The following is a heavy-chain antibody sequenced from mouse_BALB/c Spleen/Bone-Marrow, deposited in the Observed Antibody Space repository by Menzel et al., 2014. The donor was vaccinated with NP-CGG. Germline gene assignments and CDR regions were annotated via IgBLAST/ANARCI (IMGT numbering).Heavy chain of an antibody. D-gene: IGHD2-4*01. CDR3: ARVSSTMITTVFAY. Sequence: QVQLQQPGPGLVAPSQSLSITCTVSGFSLTSYGVHWVRQPPGKGLEWLGVIWAGGSTNYNSALMSRLSISKDNSKSQVFLKMNSLQTDDTAMYYCARVSSTMITTVFAYWGQGTLDTVSA. CDR2: IWAGGST. J-gene: IGHJ3*01. CDR1: GFSLTSYG. V-gene: IGHV2-9*02.